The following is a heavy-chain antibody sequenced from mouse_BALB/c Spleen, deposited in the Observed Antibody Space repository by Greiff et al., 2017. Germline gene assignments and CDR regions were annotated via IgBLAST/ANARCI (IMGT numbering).Heavy chain of an antibody. V-gene: IGHV5-12-2*01. CDR2: ISNGGGST. CDR3: ARQGTGTSFDY. CDR1: GFTFSSYT. J-gene: IGHJ2*01. D-gene: IGHD4-1*01. Sequence: DVKLVESGGGLVQPGGSLKLSCAASGFTFSSYTMSWVRQTPEKRLEWVAYISNGGGSTYYPDTVKGRFTISRDNAKNTLYLQMSSLKSEDTAMYYCARQGTGTSFDYWGQGTTLTVSS.